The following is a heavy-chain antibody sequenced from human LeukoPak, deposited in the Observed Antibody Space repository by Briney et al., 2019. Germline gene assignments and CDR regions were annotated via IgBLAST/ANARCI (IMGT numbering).Heavy chain of an antibody. CDR3: ARENSADQQLPDY. Sequence: GASVKVSCKASGYTFTGYYMHWVRQAPGQGLEWMGWINPNSGGTNYAQKFQGRVTMTRDTSISTAYMELSRLRSDDTAVYYCARENSADQQLPDYWGQGTLVTVSS. CDR1: GYTFTGYY. D-gene: IGHD6-13*01. CDR2: INPNSGGT. V-gene: IGHV1-2*02. J-gene: IGHJ4*02.